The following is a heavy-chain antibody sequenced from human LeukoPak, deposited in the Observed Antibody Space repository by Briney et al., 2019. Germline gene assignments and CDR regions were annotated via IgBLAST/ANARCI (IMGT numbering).Heavy chain of an antibody. J-gene: IGHJ4*02. CDR2: ISGSGGST. CDR3: AKGPLIVVVVAATQNYFDY. Sequence: GGSLRLSCAASGFTFSSYAMSWVRQAPGKGLEWVSAISGSGGSTYYADSVKGRFTISRDNSKHTLYLQMNSLRAEDTAVYYCAKGPLIVVVVAATQNYFDYWGQGTLVTVSS. V-gene: IGHV3-23*01. D-gene: IGHD2-15*01. CDR1: GFTFSSYA.